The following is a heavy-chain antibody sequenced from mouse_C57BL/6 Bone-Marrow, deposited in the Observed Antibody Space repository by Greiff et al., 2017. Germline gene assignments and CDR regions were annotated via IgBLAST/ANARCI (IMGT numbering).Heavy chain of an antibody. Sequence: QVQLKESGAELVRPGASVTLSCKASGYTFTDYEMHWVKQTPVHGLEWIGAIDPETGGTAYNQKFKGKAILTADKSSSTAYMELRSLTSEYSAVYYCTKITTVVANYAMDYWGQGTSVTVSS. CDR3: TKITTVVANYAMDY. CDR2: IDPETGGT. J-gene: IGHJ4*01. CDR1: GYTFTDYE. D-gene: IGHD1-1*01. V-gene: IGHV1-15*01.